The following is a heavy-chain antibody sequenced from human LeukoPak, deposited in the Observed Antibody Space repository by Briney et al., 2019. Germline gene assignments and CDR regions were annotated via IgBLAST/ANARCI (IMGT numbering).Heavy chain of an antibody. J-gene: IGHJ4*02. V-gene: IGHV4-34*01. CDR1: GGSFSGYY. D-gene: IGHD5/OR15-5a*01. CDR3: ARKGPSTIGTFFDY. Sequence: SETLSLTCAVYGGSFSGYYWSWIRQPPGKGLEWIGEINHSGSTNYNPSLKSRVTISVDTSKNQFSLKLSSVTAADTAVYYCARKGPSTIGTFFDYWGQETLVTVSS. CDR2: INHSGST.